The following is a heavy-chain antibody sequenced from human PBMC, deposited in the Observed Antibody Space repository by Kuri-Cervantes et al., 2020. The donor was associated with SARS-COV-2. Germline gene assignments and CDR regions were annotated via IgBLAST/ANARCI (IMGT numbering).Heavy chain of an antibody. CDR3: ARPGMGSSPPLGVDY. CDR1: GYTFTDYW. J-gene: IGHJ4*02. CDR2: IYPGDSDT. Sequence: GGSLRLSCKGSGYTFTDYWIGWVRQMPGKGLEWMGIIYPGDSDTRYSPSFQGQVTISADKSISTAYLQWSSLKASDTAMYYCARPGMGSSPPLGVDYWGQGTLVTVSS. V-gene: IGHV5-51*01. D-gene: IGHD6-13*01.